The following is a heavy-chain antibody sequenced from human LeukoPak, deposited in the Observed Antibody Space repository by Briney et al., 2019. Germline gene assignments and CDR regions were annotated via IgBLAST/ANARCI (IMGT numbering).Heavy chain of an antibody. J-gene: IGHJ4*02. Sequence: GGSLRLSCAASGFTFSEHYMDWVRQAPGKGLEWVGRTRNKANSYTTEYAASVKGRFTISRDNAKNSLYLQMNSLRAEDTALYYCARGYDFWSGLFDYWGQGTLVTVSS. CDR2: TRNKANSYTT. CDR1: GFTFSEHY. V-gene: IGHV3-72*01. CDR3: ARGYDFWSGLFDY. D-gene: IGHD3-3*01.